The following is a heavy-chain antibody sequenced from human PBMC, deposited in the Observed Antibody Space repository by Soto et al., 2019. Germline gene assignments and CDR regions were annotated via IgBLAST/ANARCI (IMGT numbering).Heavy chain of an antibody. CDR3: AKGGRQWLVTSDFNY. J-gene: IGHJ4*02. Sequence: SETLSLTCTVSGGSISSSNYYWGWIRQPPGKGLEWIGSIYYSGSTYYNPSLKGRFTISRDSSKNTVSLEMTSLRAEDTAVYYCAKGGRQWLVTSDFNYWGQGALVTVSS. V-gene: IGHV4-39*01. D-gene: IGHD6-19*01. CDR2: IYYSGST. CDR1: GGSISSSNYY.